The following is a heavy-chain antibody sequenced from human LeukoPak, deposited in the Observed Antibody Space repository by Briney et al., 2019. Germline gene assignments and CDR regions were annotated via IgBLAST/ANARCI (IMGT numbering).Heavy chain of an antibody. J-gene: IGHJ5*02. CDR1: GGSFSGYY. D-gene: IGHD3-3*01. Sequence: SETLSPTCAVYGGSFSGYYWSWIRQPPGKGLEWIGEINHSGSTNYNPSLKSRVTISVDTSKNQFSLKLSSVTAADTAVYYCASSEGYYDFWSGYVNWFDPWGQGTLVTVSS. CDR2: INHSGST. CDR3: ASSEGYYDFWSGYVNWFDP. V-gene: IGHV4-34*01.